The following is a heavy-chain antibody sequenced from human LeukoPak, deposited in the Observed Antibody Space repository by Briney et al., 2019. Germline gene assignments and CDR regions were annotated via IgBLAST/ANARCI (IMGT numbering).Heavy chain of an antibody. CDR2: ISSGGGTT. V-gene: IGHV3-23*01. J-gene: IGHJ4*02. D-gene: IGHD3-10*01. Sequence: PGGSLRLSCAASGFTLSSSTMSWLRQAPGKGLEWVSAISSGGGTTSAESVKGRFTISRDDSKNTLYLQMNSLRAEDTAVYYCAKGTDGAGSYRPFDYWGQGTLVTVSS. CDR3: AKGTDGAGSYRPFDY. CDR1: GFTLSSST.